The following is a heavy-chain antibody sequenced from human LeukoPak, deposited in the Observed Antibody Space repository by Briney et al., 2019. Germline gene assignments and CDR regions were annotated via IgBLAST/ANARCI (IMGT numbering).Heavy chain of an antibody. CDR2: ISSSGSTI. CDR3: ARGPLYYYDSSGYAFDY. J-gene: IGHJ4*02. V-gene: IGHV3-48*03. D-gene: IGHD3-22*01. Sequence: PGGSLRLSCAASGFTSSSYEMQWVRQAPGKGLEWVSYISSSGSTIYYADSVKGRFTISRDNAKNSLYLQMNSLRAEDTAVYYCARGPLYYYDSSGYAFDYWGQGTLVTVSS. CDR1: GFTSSSYE.